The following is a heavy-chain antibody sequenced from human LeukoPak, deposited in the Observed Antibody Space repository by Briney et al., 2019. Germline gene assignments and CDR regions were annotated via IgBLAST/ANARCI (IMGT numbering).Heavy chain of an antibody. J-gene: IGHJ4*02. D-gene: IGHD5-12*01. CDR2: IYTRGSA. CDR1: GASIKTYS. V-gene: IGHV4-4*07. CDR3: AREWHHVFDY. Sequence: PSETLSLTCTVSGASIKTYSWSRIRQPAGKGLEWIGHIYTRGSANYNPSLKSRVTMSVDTSKNQFSLRLSSVTAADTAIYYCAREWHHVFDYWGQGVLVTVSS.